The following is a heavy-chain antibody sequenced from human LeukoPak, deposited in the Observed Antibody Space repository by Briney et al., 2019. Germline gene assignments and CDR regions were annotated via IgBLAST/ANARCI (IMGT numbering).Heavy chain of an antibody. D-gene: IGHD1-26*01. CDR3: ARLWGGVVGATAAFDI. V-gene: IGHV3-23*01. J-gene: IGHJ3*02. CDR1: GFTFSSYA. CDR2: ISGSGGST. Sequence: GSLRLSCAASGFTFSSYAMSWVRQAPGKGLEWVSAISGSGGSTYYADSVKGRFTISRDNSKNTLYLQMNSLRAEDTAVYYCARLWGGVVGATAAFDIWGQGTMVTVSS.